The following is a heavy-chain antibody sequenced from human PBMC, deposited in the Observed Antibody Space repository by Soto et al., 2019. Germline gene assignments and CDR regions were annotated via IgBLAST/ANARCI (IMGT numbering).Heavy chain of an antibody. CDR3: ARADFWSGYSFGMDV. Sequence: WWSLRLSCSASVFTFSSYAMHWVRQAPGKGLEWVAVISYDGSNKYYADSVKGRFTIPRDNSKNTLYLQMNSLRAEDTAVYYCARADFWSGYSFGMDVWGQGTTVTVSS. D-gene: IGHD3-3*01. CDR1: VFTFSSYA. J-gene: IGHJ6*02. CDR2: ISYDGSNK. V-gene: IGHV3-30-3*01.